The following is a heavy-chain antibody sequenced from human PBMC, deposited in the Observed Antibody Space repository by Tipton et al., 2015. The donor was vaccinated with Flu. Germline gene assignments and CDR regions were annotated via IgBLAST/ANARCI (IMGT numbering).Heavy chain of an antibody. CDR3: ATTTYYYGSGSHDY. Sequence: TCIVSGYSISSRYYWGWIRQPPGKGLEWIGCVYHGGTTYYNPSLKSRVAISLDTFKNQFSLKLTSVTAADTAVYYCATTTYYYGSGSHDYWGQGTLVTVSS. J-gene: IGHJ4*02. V-gene: IGHV4-38-2*02. D-gene: IGHD3-10*01. CDR2: VYHGGTT. CDR1: GYSISSRYY.